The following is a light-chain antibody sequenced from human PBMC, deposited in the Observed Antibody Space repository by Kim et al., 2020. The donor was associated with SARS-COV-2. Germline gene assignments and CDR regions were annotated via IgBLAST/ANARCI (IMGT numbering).Light chain of an antibody. J-gene: IGLJ1*01. CDR2: EVS. V-gene: IGLV2-14*02. Sequence: QSALTQPASVSGSPGQSITISCTGTSSDVGSYNLVSWYQQHPGKAPKLMIYEVSKRPSGVSNRFSGSKSGNTASLTISGLQAEDEADYYCNSYTSSRTYVFGTGTKVTVL. CDR3: NSYTSSRTYV. CDR1: SSDVGSYNL.